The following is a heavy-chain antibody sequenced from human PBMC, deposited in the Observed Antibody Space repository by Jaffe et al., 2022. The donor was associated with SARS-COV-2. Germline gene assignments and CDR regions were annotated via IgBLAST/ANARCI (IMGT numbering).Heavy chain of an antibody. CDR1: GFTFSGYS. J-gene: IGHJ2*01. CDR3: ARDPSPNFLRWYFDL. CDR2: ISTTSSTI. V-gene: IGHV3-48*01. D-gene: IGHD1-1*01. Sequence: EVQLVESGGGLVQPGGSLRLSCAASGFTFSGYSMNWVRQAPGKGLEWISYISTTSSTIYNADSVKGRFTISRDNAENSLYLQMKGLRVEDTAVYYCARDPSPNFLRWYFDLWGRGTLVTVSS.